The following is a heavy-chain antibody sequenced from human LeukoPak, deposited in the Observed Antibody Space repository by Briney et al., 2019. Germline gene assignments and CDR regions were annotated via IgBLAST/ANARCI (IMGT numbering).Heavy chain of an antibody. Sequence: SVNVSCKASGGNFSSNAISWVRQAPGQGLEWMGRIIPNLGVRNYAQKFQDRVTIIADKSTSTVYMELSSLRSEDTAVYYCARRMYYYGSGTSYYFDYWGQGTLVTVPS. J-gene: IGHJ4*02. CDR2: IIPNLGVR. CDR1: GGNFSSNA. V-gene: IGHV1-69*04. CDR3: ARRMYYYGSGTSYYFDY. D-gene: IGHD3-10*01.